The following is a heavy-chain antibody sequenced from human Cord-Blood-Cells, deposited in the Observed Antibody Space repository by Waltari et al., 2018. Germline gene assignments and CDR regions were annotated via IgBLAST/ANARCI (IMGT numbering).Heavy chain of an antibody. J-gene: IGHJ5*02. Sequence: QVQLVQSGAEVKKPGSSVKVSCKASVGTFSSYAISWVRQAPGQGLEWMGGIIPIFGTANYAQKFQGRVTITADESTSTAYMELSSLRSEDTAVYYCARLYYYDSSGYYNWFDPWGQGTLVTVSS. V-gene: IGHV1-69*01. CDR3: ARLYYYDSSGYYNWFDP. CDR2: IIPIFGTA. CDR1: VGTFSSYA. D-gene: IGHD3-22*01.